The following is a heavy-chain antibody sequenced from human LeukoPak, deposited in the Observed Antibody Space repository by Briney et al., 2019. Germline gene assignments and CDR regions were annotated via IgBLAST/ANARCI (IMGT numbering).Heavy chain of an antibody. Sequence: SVKVSCKASGFTFTSSAMQWVRQTRGQRLEWIGWIVVGSGNTNYAQKFQERVTITRDMSTSTAYMELSSLRSEDTAVYYCAAPSGSPEAFDIWGQGTMVTVSS. D-gene: IGHD1-26*01. CDR3: AAPSGSPEAFDI. CDR1: GFTFTSSA. J-gene: IGHJ3*02. CDR2: IVVGSGNT. V-gene: IGHV1-58*02.